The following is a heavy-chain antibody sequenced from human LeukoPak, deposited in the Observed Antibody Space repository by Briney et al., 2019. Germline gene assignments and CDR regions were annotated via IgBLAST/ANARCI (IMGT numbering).Heavy chain of an antibody. D-gene: IGHD2-15*01. V-gene: IGHV3-23*01. Sequence: GGSLRLSCAASGFTFSSYAMSWVRQAPGKGLEWVSAISGSGGSTYYADSVKGRFAISRDNSKNTLYLQMNGLRAEDTAVYYCAKPKVGIVVVVAATLPDVWGQGTTVTVSS. J-gene: IGHJ6*02. CDR3: AKPKVGIVVVVAATLPDV. CDR1: GFTFSSYA. CDR2: ISGSGGST.